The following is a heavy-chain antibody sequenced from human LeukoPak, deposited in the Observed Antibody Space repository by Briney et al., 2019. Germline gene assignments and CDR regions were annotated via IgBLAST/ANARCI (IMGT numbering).Heavy chain of an antibody. CDR2: ISGYNGNT. CDR3: ARRRSEEFDFDC. D-gene: IGHD6-19*01. J-gene: IGHJ4*02. V-gene: IGHV1-18*01. Sequence: GTSGKVSCKASGYIFSTYGISWVRQAPGQGLEWMGCISGYNGNTNYAQKLQGRVTMTTDTSTSTAYMELRSLRSDDTAVYYCARRRSEEFDFDCWGQGTLVTVSS. CDR1: GYIFSTYG.